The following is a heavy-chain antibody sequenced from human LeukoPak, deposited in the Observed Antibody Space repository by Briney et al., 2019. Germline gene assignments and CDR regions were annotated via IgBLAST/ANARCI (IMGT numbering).Heavy chain of an antibody. D-gene: IGHD3/OR15-3a*01. V-gene: IGHV3-66*01. CDR2: LTTAGAT. CDR1: GFTVSRNY. Sequence: GGSLRLSCAASGFTVSRNYMSWARLAPGKGLEWVSILTTAGATHYATSVKGRLTISRDNSKNTVYLQMNSLRAEDTAVYYCATRGLSGYYYGMDVWGQGTTVTVTS. J-gene: IGHJ6*02. CDR3: ATRGLSGYYYGMDV.